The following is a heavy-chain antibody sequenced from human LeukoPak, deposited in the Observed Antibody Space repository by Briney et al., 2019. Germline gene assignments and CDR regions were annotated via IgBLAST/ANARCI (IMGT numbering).Heavy chain of an antibody. J-gene: IGHJ4*02. CDR1: GYSFTSYW. D-gene: IGHD3-10*01. Sequence: GESLKISCKGSGYSFTSYWIGWVRQMPGKGLEWMGIIYPGDSVTRYSPSFQGQVTISADKSISTAYLQWSSLKASDTAMYYCASAPSRYYYGSGSLSWNWGQGTLVTVSS. CDR3: ASAPSRYYYGSGSLSWN. CDR2: IYPGDSVT. V-gene: IGHV5-51*01.